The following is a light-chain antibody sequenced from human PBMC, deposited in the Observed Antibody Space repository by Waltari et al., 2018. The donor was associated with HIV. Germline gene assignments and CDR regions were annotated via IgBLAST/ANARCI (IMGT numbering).Light chain of an antibody. CDR1: SSNIEINT. V-gene: IGLV1-44*01. Sequence: QSVLTQPPSASGTPGQRVTISCSGSSSNIEINTVSWYQQFPGTAPQLLIYSNNQLPAGVPDRFSGSTPGTSAALAISGLQSEDEADYYCATWDDSLNGPVFGGGTKLTVL. J-gene: IGLJ3*02. CDR3: ATWDDSLNGPV. CDR2: SNN.